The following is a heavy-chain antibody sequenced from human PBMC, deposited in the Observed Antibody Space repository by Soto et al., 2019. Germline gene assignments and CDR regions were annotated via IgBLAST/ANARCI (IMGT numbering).Heavy chain of an antibody. CDR3: ARDRRFLEWLDY. Sequence: QMHLVESGGGVVQPGRPLTLSCVASGFTFTSYGIHWVRQAPGKGLEWVAVIWYDGSNKYYGDSVKGRFSISRDNSKNTVYLQMNSLRAEDTAVYYCARDRRFLEWLDYWGQGTLVSVSS. V-gene: IGHV3-33*01. CDR1: GFTFTSYG. J-gene: IGHJ4*02. D-gene: IGHD3-3*01. CDR2: IWYDGSNK.